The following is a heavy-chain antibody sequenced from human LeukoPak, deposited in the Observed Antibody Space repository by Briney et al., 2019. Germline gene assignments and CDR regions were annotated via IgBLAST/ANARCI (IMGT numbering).Heavy chain of an antibody. J-gene: IGHJ4*02. D-gene: IGHD1-26*01. V-gene: IGHV4-39*07. CDR1: GASISSSSYY. CDR3: ARGQGGNYYLNYFDY. CDR2: IYYSGST. Sequence: SETLSLTCTVSGASISSSSYYWGWIRQPPGKGLEWIGNIYYSGSTNYNPSLKSRVTISVDTSRNQFSLKLTSVTAADTAVYYCARGQGGNYYLNYFDYWGQGALVTVSS.